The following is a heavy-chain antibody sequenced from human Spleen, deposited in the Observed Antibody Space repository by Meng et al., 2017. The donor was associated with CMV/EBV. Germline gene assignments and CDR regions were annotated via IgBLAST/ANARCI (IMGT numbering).Heavy chain of an antibody. CDR2: IWDDGGNP. CDR3: AKVGGYSSMTDY. V-gene: IGHV3-33*06. D-gene: IGHD5-12*01. Sequence: GGSLRLSCAASGFSFSRYAMHWVRQSPATGLQWVAKIWDDGGNPSYAESVKGRFTVSRDNSKRTLYLQMNGLRTEDTAVYYCAKVGGYSSMTDYWGRGALVTVSS. J-gene: IGHJ4*02. CDR1: GFSFSRYA.